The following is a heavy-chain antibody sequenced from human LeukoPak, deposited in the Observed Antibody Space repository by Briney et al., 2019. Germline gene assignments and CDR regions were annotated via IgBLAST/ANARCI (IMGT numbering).Heavy chain of an antibody. CDR1: GYTLTELS. D-gene: IGHD1-26*01. CDR3: ARDLYSGSYYGGNWFDP. V-gene: IGHV1-24*01. J-gene: IGHJ5*02. CDR2: FDPEDGET. Sequence: ASVKVSCKVSGYTLTELSMHWVRQAPGKGLEWMGGFDPEDGETIYAQKFQGRVTITADESTSTAYMELSSLRSEDTAVYYCARDLYSGSYYGGNWFDPWGQGTLVTVSS.